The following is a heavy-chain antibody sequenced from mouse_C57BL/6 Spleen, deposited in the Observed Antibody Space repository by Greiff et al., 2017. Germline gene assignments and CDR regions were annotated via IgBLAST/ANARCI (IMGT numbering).Heavy chain of an antibody. CDR3: ARSRSPYDGYFYFDY. V-gene: IGHV1-7*01. D-gene: IGHD2-3*01. J-gene: IGHJ2*01. CDR2: INPSSGYT. Sequence: VHLVESGAELAKPGASVKLSCKASGYTFTSYWMHWVKQRPGQGLEWIGYINPSSGYTKYNQKFKDKATLTADKSSSTAYMQLSSLTYEDSAVYYCARSRSPYDGYFYFDYWGQGTTLTVSS. CDR1: GYTFTSYW.